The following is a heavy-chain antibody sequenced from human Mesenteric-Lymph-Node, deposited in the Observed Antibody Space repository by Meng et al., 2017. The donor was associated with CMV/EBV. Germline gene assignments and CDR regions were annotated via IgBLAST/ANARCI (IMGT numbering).Heavy chain of an antibody. D-gene: IGHD2-2*02. J-gene: IGHJ6*02. CDR2: INPNSGGT. CDR3: ARGGETIVVVPAAIVPYYYYGMGV. Sequence: ASVKVSCKASGYTFTGYYMHWVRQAPGQGLEWMGWINPNSGGTNYAQKFQGRVTMTRDTSISTAYMELSRLRSEDTAVYYCARGGETIVVVPAAIVPYYYYGMGVWGQGTTVTVSS. V-gene: IGHV1-2*02. CDR1: GYTFTGYY.